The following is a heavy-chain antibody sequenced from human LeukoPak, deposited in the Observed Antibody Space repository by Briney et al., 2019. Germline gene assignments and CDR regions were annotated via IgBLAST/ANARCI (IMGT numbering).Heavy chain of an antibody. D-gene: IGHD6-19*01. Sequence: SETLSLTCTVSGGSINSSSDYWGWIRQPPGKGLEWIGSIYYSGSTYSNPSLKSRVTISVDTSKNQFSLKLSSVTAADTAVYYCARLSGWRAEYFQHWGQGTRVTVSS. CDR1: GGSINSSSDY. J-gene: IGHJ1*01. CDR3: ARLSGWRAEYFQH. V-gene: IGHV4-39*01. CDR2: IYYSGST.